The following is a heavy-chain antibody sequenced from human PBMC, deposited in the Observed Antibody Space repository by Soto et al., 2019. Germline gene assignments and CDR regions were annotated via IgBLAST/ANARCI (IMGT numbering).Heavy chain of an antibody. D-gene: IGHD3-16*02. Sequence: GESLKISCKGSGYSFTSYWIGWVRQMPGKGLEWMGIIYPGDSDTRYSPSFQGQVTISADKSISTAYLQWSSLKASDTAMYYCARGETYDYVWGSYRSALGYRGQGTLVTVSS. CDR3: ARGETYDYVWGSYRSALGY. CDR2: IYPGDSDT. CDR1: GYSFTSYW. V-gene: IGHV5-51*01. J-gene: IGHJ4*02.